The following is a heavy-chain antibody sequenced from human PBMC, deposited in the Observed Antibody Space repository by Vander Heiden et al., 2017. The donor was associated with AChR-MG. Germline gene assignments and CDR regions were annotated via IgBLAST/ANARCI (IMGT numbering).Heavy chain of an antibody. CDR2: ISGSGGST. CDR3: AKAPHSVVVPAIFDY. J-gene: IGHJ4*02. D-gene: IGHD2-2*01. Sequence: EVQLLESGGGLVQPGGSLRLSCAASGFTFSRYAMSWVRQAPGKGLEWVSAISGSGGSTYYADSVKGRFTISRDNSKNTLYLQMNSLRAEDTAVYYCAKAPHSVVVPAIFDYWGQGTLVTVSS. CDR1: GFTFSRYA. V-gene: IGHV3-23*01.